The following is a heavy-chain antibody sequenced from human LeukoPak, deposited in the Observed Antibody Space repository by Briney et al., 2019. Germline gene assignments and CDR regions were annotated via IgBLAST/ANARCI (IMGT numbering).Heavy chain of an antibody. V-gene: IGHV1-2*02. CDR1: GYTFTGYY. CDR2: INPNSGGT. CDR3: AREDEGNAFDI. Sequence: ASVKVSCKASGYTFTGYYMHWVRQAPGQRLEWMGWINPNSGGTNYAQKFQCRVTMTRDTSISTAYMELSRLRSDDTAVYYCAREDEGNAFDIWGQGTMVTVSS. J-gene: IGHJ3*02.